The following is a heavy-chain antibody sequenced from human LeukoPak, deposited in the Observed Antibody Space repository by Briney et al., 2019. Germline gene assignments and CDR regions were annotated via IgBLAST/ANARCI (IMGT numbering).Heavy chain of an antibody. Sequence: KPSQTLSLTCTVSGGSISSGGYCWSWIRQPPGKGLEWIGYIYHSGSTYYNPSLKSRVTISVDKSKNQFSLKLSSVTAADTAVYYCARDQSAYCGGDCLDYWYFDLWGRGTLVTVSS. CDR1: GGSISSGGYC. CDR3: ARDQSAYCGGDCLDYWYFDL. D-gene: IGHD2-21*02. CDR2: IYHSGST. V-gene: IGHV4-30-2*01. J-gene: IGHJ2*01.